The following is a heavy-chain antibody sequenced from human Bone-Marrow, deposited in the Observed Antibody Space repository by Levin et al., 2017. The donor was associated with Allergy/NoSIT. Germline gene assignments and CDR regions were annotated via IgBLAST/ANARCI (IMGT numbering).Heavy chain of an antibody. CDR2: ISGSNNTT. CDR3: AKFRRTAMTSYYFDH. Sequence: SCAASGFTFRSYAMTWVRQAPGKGLEWVSAISGSNNTTSYADSVKGRFTISRDNSKNTLYLQMNSLRAEDTAVYYCAKFRRTAMTSYYFDHWGQGTLVTVSS. CDR1: GFTFRSYA. D-gene: IGHD5-18*01. V-gene: IGHV3-23*01. J-gene: IGHJ4*02.